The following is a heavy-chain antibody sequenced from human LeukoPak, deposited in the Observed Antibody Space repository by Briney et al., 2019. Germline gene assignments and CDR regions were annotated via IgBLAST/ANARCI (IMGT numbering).Heavy chain of an antibody. CDR2: IYSGGST. CDR3: ARVWANTHGVGDYYYYMDV. Sequence: PGGSLRLSCAASGFTVSSNYMSWVRQAPGKGLEWVSVIYSGGSTYYADSVKGRFTISRDNSKNTLYLQMNSLRAEDTAVYYCARVWANTHGVGDYYYYMDVWGKGTTVTVSS. J-gene: IGHJ6*03. D-gene: IGHD2-8*01. V-gene: IGHV3-53*01. CDR1: GFTVSSNY.